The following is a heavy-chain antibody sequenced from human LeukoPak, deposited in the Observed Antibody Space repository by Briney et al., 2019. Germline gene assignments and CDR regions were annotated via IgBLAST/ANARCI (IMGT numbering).Heavy chain of an antibody. V-gene: IGHV3-23*01. CDR2: ISGSGGST. J-gene: IGHJ4*02. CDR3: AKVGLYSSSSSYYFDY. D-gene: IGHD6-6*01. CDR1: GFTFSSYA. Sequence: GGSLRLSCAASGFTFSSYAMSWVRQAPGKGLEWVSAISGSGGSTYYADSVKGRFTISRDNSKNTLYLQMNSLRAEDTAVYYCAKVGLYSSSSSYYFDYWGQGTLVTVSS.